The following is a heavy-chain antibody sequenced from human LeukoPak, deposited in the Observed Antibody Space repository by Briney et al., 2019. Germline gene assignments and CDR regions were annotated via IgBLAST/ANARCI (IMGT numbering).Heavy chain of an antibody. Sequence: TGGSLRLSCAASGVTFSSYAMSWVRQAPGKGLEWVSAISGSDGSTYYADSVKGRFTISRDNSKNTVYLQMNSLRAEDTAVYYCAKGENILYFDYWGQGTLVTVSS. CDR3: AKGENILYFDY. J-gene: IGHJ4*02. CDR2: ISGSDGST. V-gene: IGHV3-23*01. CDR1: GVTFSSYA. D-gene: IGHD2/OR15-2a*01.